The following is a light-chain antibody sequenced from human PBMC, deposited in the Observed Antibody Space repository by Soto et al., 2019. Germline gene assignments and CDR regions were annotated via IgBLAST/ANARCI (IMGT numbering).Light chain of an antibody. CDR1: SSDVGGYNY. J-gene: IGLJ2*01. CDR3: SSYAGEVV. V-gene: IGLV2-8*01. Sequence: QSALTQPPSASGSPGQSVTISCTGTSSDVGGYNYVSWYQQHPGKAPKLMIYEVSKRPSGVPDRFSGSKSGNTASLTVSGLQGEDEADYYCSSYAGEVVFGGGTKVTVL. CDR2: EVS.